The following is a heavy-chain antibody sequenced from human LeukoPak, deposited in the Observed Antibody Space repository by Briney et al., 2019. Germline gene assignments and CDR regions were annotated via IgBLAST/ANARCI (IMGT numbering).Heavy chain of an antibody. Sequence: GGSLRLSCAASGFTFSSSAMHWVRQAPGKGLEWLAVISYDGSNKYYADSVKGRFAISRDNSKNSLYLQMNSLRAEDTAVYYCARVAMWYYDSSGYYYFDYWGQGTLVTVSS. CDR2: ISYDGSNK. J-gene: IGHJ4*02. CDR3: ARVAMWYYDSSGYYYFDY. V-gene: IGHV3-30*09. D-gene: IGHD3-22*01. CDR1: GFTFSSSA.